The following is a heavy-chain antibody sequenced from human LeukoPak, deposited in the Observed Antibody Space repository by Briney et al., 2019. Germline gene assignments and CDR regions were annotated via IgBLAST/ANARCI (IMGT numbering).Heavy chain of an antibody. V-gene: IGHV4-30-4*01. CDR1: GGSISSGDYY. CDR3: AKDSSVVPVLPPYYFDY. J-gene: IGHJ4*02. Sequence: SETLSLTCTVSGGSISSGDYYWSWIRQPPGKGLEWIGYIYYSGSTYYNPSLKSRVTISVDTSKNQFSLKLSSVTAADTAVYYCAKDSSVVPVLPPYYFDYWGQGTLVTVSS. CDR2: IYYSGST. D-gene: IGHD2-2*01.